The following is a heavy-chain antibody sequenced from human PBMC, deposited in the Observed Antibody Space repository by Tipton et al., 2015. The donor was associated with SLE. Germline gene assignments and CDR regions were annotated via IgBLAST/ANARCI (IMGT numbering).Heavy chain of an antibody. V-gene: IGHV4-59*01. J-gene: IGHJ5*02. CDR2: ISYSGRT. CDR3: ARGVGYEDL. D-gene: IGHD5-12*01. CDR1: GDSISHYY. Sequence: GLVKPSETMSLTCTVSGDSISHYYWTWVRQAPGQGLEWIGYISYSGRTNYNPSLKSRVTISVDTSKNQFSLKLNSVTAADTAVYYCARGVGYEDLWGQGTLVTVSA.